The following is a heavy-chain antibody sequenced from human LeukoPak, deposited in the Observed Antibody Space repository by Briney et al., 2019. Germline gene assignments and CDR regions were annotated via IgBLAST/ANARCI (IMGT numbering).Heavy chain of an antibody. Sequence: SETLSLTCTVSGGSISSYYWSWIRQSAGKGLEWIGRIYTSGSTNYNPSLKSRVTMSVDTSKNQFSLKLSSVTAADTAVYYCARVFTAYYYDSSGSLATDAFDIWGQGTMVTVSS. J-gene: IGHJ3*02. CDR1: GGSISSYY. CDR3: ARVFTAYYYDSSGSLATDAFDI. V-gene: IGHV4-4*07. CDR2: IYTSGST. D-gene: IGHD3-22*01.